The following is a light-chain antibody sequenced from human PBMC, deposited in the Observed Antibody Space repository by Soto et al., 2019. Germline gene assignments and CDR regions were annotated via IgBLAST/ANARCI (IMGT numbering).Light chain of an antibody. V-gene: IGKV4-1*01. CDR3: QQRSNWLT. J-gene: IGKJ4*01. CDR2: WAS. CDR1: QSVLYSSNNKNH. Sequence: DIVMTQSPDSLAVSLGERATINCKSSQSVLYSSNNKNHLAWYQQKPGQPPKVVIYWASTRESGVPDRFSGSGSGTDFTLTTSSLEPEDFAVYYCQQRSNWLTFGGGTKVDSK.